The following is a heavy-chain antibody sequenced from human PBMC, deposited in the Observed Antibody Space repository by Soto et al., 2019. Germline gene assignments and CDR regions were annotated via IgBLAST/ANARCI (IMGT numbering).Heavy chain of an antibody. CDR3: ARGGKGDIVVVAPIDS. Sequence: QVQLQESGPGLVKPSQTLSLTCTVSGDSISSGTYYWSWIRQHPGKGLEWIGCIFYSGTTSYNPSLQSPVTISLDTSMNLFSLWLSSVTAADTALYYCARGGKGDIVVVAPIDSCGQGTLVTVSS. J-gene: IGHJ4*02. CDR1: GDSISSGTYY. D-gene: IGHD2-15*01. V-gene: IGHV4-31*01. CDR2: IFYSGTT.